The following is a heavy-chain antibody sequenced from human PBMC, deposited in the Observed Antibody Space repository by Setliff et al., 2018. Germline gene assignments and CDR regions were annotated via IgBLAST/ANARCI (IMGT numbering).Heavy chain of an antibody. V-gene: IGHV1-69*13. D-gene: IGHD2-21*01. Sequence: VKVSCKGSGGKYAVGWVRQAPGQGLEWMGGIIPVYGKPNYAQKFRGRVTITADESTDTVYMELSSLRSDDTAVYYCARDRSFCRGASCYTLAYWGQGSLVTVSS. J-gene: IGHJ4*02. CDR2: IIPVYGKP. CDR3: ARDRSFCRGASCYTLAY. CDR1: GGKYA.